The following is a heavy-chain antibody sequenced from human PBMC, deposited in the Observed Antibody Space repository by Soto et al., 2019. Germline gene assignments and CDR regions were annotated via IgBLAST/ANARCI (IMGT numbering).Heavy chain of an antibody. CDR1: GFTFSSFA. CDR2: ITSNGGNT. Sequence: PGGSLRLSCAASGFTFSSFAMHWVRQAPGKGLEYVSGITSNGGNTDYASSVKGRFTISRDNSKNTLYLQMGSLRAEDMAVYYCARRIPFGYGMDVWGQGTTVTVSS. CDR3: ARRIPFGYGMDV. D-gene: IGHD2-21*01. J-gene: IGHJ6*02. V-gene: IGHV3-64*01.